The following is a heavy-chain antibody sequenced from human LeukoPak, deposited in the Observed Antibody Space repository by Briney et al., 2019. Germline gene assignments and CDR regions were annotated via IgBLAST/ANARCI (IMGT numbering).Heavy chain of an antibody. CDR3: ARGRYYYDSSGLRRHFDY. D-gene: IGHD3-22*01. J-gene: IGHJ4*02. Sequence: ASVKVSCKASGYTFTGYYMHWVRQAPGQGLEWLGWINPNSGGTNYAQKFQGRVTMTRDTSISTAYMELSRLRSDDTAVYYCARGRYYYDSSGLRRHFDYWGQGTLVTVSS. V-gene: IGHV1-2*02. CDR2: INPNSGGT. CDR1: GYTFTGYY.